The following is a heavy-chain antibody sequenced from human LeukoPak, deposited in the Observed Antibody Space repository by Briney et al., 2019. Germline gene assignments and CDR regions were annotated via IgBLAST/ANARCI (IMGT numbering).Heavy chain of an antibody. J-gene: IGHJ2*01. CDR2: IIPIFGTA. D-gene: IGHD3-3*01. CDR1: GGTFSSYA. V-gene: IGHV1-69*13. CDR3: ARFDFWSGGNLYWYFDL. Sequence: ASVKVSCKASGGTFSSYAISWVRQAPGQGLEWMGGIIPIFGTANYAQKFQGRVTITADESTSTAYMELSSLRSEDTAVYYCARFDFWSGGNLYWYFDLWGHGTLVTVSS.